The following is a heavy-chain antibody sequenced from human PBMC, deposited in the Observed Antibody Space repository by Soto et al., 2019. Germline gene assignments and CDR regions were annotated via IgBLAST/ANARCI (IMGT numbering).Heavy chain of an antibody. D-gene: IGHD3-22*01. V-gene: IGHV4-30-4*01. CDR2: IYYSGST. J-gene: IGHJ6*02. Sequence: QVQLQESGPGLVKPSQTLSLTCTVSGGSISSGDYYWSWIRQPPGKGLEWIGKIYYSGSTHYNPSLKSRVIMTVDTSKNQFSLRLNSVTAADTAGYYCARDRRFHYDSSGYYLSGYYYYGMDVWGQGTTVTVS. CDR1: GGSISSGDYY. CDR3: ARDRRFHYDSSGYYLSGYYYYGMDV.